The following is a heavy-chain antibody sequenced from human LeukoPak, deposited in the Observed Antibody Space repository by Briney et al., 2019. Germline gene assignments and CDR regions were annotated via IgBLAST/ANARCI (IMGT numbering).Heavy chain of an antibody. CDR3: AKGRYHDSSGYPIDY. CDR2: IRYDGNIK. V-gene: IGHV3-30*02. J-gene: IGHJ4*02. Sequence: HPSETLSLTCTVSGGSISSGDYYWSWIRQAPGKGLEWVAFIRYDGNIKYFADSVKGRFTISRDNSKNTLYLQMNSLRAEDTAVYYCAKGRYHDSSGYPIDYWGQGTLVTVSS. CDR1: GGSISSG. D-gene: IGHD3-22*01.